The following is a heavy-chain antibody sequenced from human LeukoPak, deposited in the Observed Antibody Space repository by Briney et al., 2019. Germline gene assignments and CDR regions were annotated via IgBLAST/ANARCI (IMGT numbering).Heavy chain of an antibody. CDR2: INPSGGST. D-gene: IGHD4-17*01. CDR1: GYTFTSYY. Sequence: ASVKVSCKASGYTFTSYYMHWVRQAPGQGLEWMGIINPSGGSTSYAQKFQGRVTMTRDTSTSTVYMELSSLRSEDTAVYYCARPVWGYGEFKSGYFDYWGQGTLVTVSS. CDR3: ARPVWGYGEFKSGYFDY. J-gene: IGHJ4*02. V-gene: IGHV1-46*01.